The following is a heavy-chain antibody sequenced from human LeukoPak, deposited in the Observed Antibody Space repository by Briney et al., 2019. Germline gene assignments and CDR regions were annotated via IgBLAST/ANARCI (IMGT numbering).Heavy chain of an antibody. CDR2: VYYSGST. D-gene: IGHD6-6*01. V-gene: IGHV4-59*01. Sequence: PSETLSLTCTVSGGSISNYYWTWIRQPPGKGLEWIGYVYYSGSTNYNPSPKSRVTISVDTSKNQFSLNLTSVTAADTAVYYCARAYSGSFPFDYWGQGTLVTVSS. J-gene: IGHJ4*02. CDR3: ARAYSGSFPFDY. CDR1: GGSISNYY.